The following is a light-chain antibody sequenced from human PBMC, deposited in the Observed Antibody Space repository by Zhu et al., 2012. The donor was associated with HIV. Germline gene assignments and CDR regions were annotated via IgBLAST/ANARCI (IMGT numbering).Light chain of an antibody. CDR3: QQYGSSSWT. CDR1: QSVNSYY. V-gene: IGKV3-20*01. J-gene: IGKJ1*01. CDR2: GAS. Sequence: EIVLTQSPGTPSLSPGERVTLSCRASQSVNSYYLNWYQQKTGQTPRLLIFGASNRARGIPDRFSGSGSGTDFTLTISRLEPEDFALYYCQQYGSSSWTFGQGPRWKSN.